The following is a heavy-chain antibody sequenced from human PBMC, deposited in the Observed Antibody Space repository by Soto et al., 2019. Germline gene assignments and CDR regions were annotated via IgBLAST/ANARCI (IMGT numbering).Heavy chain of an antibody. CDR2: IDNSGAST. V-gene: IGHV3-23*01. D-gene: IGHD3-10*01. CDR1: GFTFRGYS. J-gene: IGHJ4*02. Sequence: PGGSLRVSFAASGFTFRGYSMIWVRQAPGKGLEWVSTIDNSGASTKYADSVKGRFTISRDNSKNTLYLQMNSLRAEDTALYYCAKESYNRRTDFDYWGQGTLVSVSS. CDR3: AKESYNRRTDFDY.